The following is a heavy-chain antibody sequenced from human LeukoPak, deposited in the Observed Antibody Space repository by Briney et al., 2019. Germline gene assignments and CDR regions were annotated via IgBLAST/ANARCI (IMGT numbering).Heavy chain of an antibody. Sequence: SQTLSLTCAISGDSVSSNSAAWNWIRQSPSRGLEWLGRTYYRSKWYNDYAVSVKSRITINPDTSKNQFSLQLNSVTPEDTAVYYCASSALYCSSTSCYTGIDYWGQGTLVTVSS. V-gene: IGHV6-1*01. CDR3: ASSALYCSSTSCYTGIDY. D-gene: IGHD2-2*02. J-gene: IGHJ4*02. CDR2: TYYRSKWYN. CDR1: GDSVSSNSAA.